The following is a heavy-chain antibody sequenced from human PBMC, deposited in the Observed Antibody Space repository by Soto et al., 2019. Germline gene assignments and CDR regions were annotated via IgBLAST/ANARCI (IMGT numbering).Heavy chain of an antibody. CDR1: GGSISSGAYY. Sequence: SETLSLTCTVSGGSISSGAYYWNWIRQLPGKGLEWIGYIYYSGSTFYNPSLTSRVTISVDTSKNQFSLKLSSVTAADTAVYYCARSGYGSGTYDYWGQGTLVTVSS. D-gene: IGHD3-10*01. CDR2: IYYSGST. CDR3: ARSGYGSGTYDY. V-gene: IGHV4-31*03. J-gene: IGHJ4*02.